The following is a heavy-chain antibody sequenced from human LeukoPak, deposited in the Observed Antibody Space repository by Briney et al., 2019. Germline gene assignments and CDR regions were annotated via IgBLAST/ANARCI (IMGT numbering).Heavy chain of an antibody. D-gene: IGHD5-24*01. Sequence: SETLSLTCAVYGGSFSGYYWSWIRQPPGKGLGWIGEINHSGSANSHPSLMSRVTISVDTSKNQFSLKLSSVTAADTAVYYCARRFMGRDGYNSGFASWGQGTLVTVSS. J-gene: IGHJ4*02. V-gene: IGHV4-34*01. CDR2: INHSGSA. CDR3: ARRFMGRDGYNSGFAS. CDR1: GGSFSGYY.